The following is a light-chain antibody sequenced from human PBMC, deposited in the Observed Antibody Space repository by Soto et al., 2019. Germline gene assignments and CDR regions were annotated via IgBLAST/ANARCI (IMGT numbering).Light chain of an antibody. Sequence: DIQMTQSPSSLSASVGDRVTITCRASQRINNYLNWYQQKPGKAPNLLIYAASSLQSGVPSRFSGSGSGTDFTLTISSLQPEDFATYYCQQYYSIPVTFGGGTKVDIK. CDR2: AAS. CDR3: QQYYSIPVT. J-gene: IGKJ4*01. V-gene: IGKV1-39*01. CDR1: QRINNY.